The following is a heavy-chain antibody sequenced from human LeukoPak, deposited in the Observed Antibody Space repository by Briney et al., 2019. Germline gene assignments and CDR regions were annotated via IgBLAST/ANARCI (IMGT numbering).Heavy chain of an antibody. CDR2: ISSNGGST. Sequence: GGSLRLSCAASGFTFSSYAMHWVRQAPGKGLEYVSAISSNGGSTYYANSVKGRFTISRDNSKNTLYLQMGSLRAEDMAVYYCARDQISGWYDYWGQGTLVTVSS. D-gene: IGHD6-19*01. J-gene: IGHJ4*02. V-gene: IGHV3-64*01. CDR1: GFTFSSYA. CDR3: ARDQISGWYDY.